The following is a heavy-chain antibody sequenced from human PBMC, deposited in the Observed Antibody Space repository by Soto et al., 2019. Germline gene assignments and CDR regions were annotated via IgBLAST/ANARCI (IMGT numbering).Heavy chain of an antibody. CDR3: ARGLTAAAGTFSVFFVY. J-gene: IGHJ4*02. V-gene: IGHV1-3*01. D-gene: IGHD6-13*01. CDR2: INAGNGNT. CDR1: GYTFTSYA. Sequence: GASVKVSCKASGYTFTSYAMHWVRQAPGQRLEWMGWINAGNGNTKYSQKFQGRVTITRDTSASTAYMELSSLRSEDTAVYYCARGLTAAAGTFSVFFVYWGQGTLVTVSS.